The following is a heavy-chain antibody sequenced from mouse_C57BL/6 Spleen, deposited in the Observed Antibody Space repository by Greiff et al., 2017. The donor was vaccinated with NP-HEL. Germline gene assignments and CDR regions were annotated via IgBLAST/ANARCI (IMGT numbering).Heavy chain of an antibody. CDR1: GYTFTSYW. D-gene: IGHD2-1*01. CDR2: IHPNIGST. Sequence: QVQLQQPGAELVKPGASVKLSCKASGYTFTSYWMHWVKQRPEQGLEWIGMIHPNIGSTNYNAKFKSKATLTVDKSASTAYMQLSSLISEDSAVYSCARSYGNYVGYAMDYWGQGTSVTVSS. J-gene: IGHJ4*01. V-gene: IGHV1-64*01. CDR3: ARSYGNYVGYAMDY.